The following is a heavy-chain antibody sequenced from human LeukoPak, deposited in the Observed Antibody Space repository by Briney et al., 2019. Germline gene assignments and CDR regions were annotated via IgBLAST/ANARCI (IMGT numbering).Heavy chain of an antibody. V-gene: IGHV3-33*06. CDR2: IWYDGSNK. J-gene: IGHJ4*02. CDR3: AKSPTRGSYGDLGY. CDR1: GFTFSNYG. Sequence: GRSLRLSCAASGFTFSNYGMHWVRQAPGKGLEWVAVIWYDGSNKYYADSVKGRFTISRDNSKNTLYLQFNSLRAEDTALYYCAKSPTRGSYGDLGYWGQGTLVTVSS. D-gene: IGHD4-17*01.